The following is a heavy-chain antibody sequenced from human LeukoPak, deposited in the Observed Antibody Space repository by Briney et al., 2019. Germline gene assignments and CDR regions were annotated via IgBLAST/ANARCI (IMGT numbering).Heavy chain of an antibody. Sequence: GGSLRLSCDICRIIFTNYEMNGVRQARGKGLEWVSYISSRGSAIYYADSVKGRFTISRDNAQNSLYLQLNSLRAEDTAVYYCARCGYNSGACDVWGQGTMVTVSA. CDR3: ARCGYNSGACDV. CDR1: RIIFTNYE. D-gene: IGHD5-24*01. CDR2: ISSRGSAI. V-gene: IGHV3-48*03. J-gene: IGHJ3*01.